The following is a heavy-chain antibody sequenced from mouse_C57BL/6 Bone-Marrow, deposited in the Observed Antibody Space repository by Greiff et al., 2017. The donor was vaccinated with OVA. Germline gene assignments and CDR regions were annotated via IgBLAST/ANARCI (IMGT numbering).Heavy chain of an antibody. CDR1: GYTFTDYE. J-gene: IGHJ2*01. D-gene: IGHD1-1*01. V-gene: IGHV1-15*01. Sequence: VQLQESGAELVRPGASVTLSCKASGYTFTDYEMHWVKQTPVHGLEWIGAIDPETGGTAYNQKFKGKAILTADKSSSTAYMELRSLTSEDSAVYYCTITTVGEGYWGQGTTLTVSS. CDR2: IDPETGGT. CDR3: TITTVGEGY.